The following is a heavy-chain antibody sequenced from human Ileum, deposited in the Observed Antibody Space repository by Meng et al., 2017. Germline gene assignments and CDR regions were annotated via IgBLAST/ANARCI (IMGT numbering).Heavy chain of an antibody. CDR1: GFTFRDHH. CDR3: ARISADFGDLGHLGY. J-gene: IGHJ4*02. D-gene: IGHD4-17*01. CDR2: TRNKGDTYTT. Sequence: GESLKISCAASGFTFRDHHMDWVRQAPGRGLEWVGRTRNKGDTYTTEYAASVRGRFTISRDDSKNSLYLEMNSLRTEDTALYYCARISADFGDLGHLGYWGQGTLVTVSS. V-gene: IGHV3-72*01.